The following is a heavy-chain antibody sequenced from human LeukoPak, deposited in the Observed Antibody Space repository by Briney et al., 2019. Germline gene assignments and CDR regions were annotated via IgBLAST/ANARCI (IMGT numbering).Heavy chain of an antibody. Sequence: TSVKVSCKASGFTFTSSAVQWVRQARGQRLEWIGWIVVGSGDTNYAQKFQERVTITRDMSTSTAYMELSSLRSEDTAVYYCAAVGRYSYAYHDAFDIWGQGTMVTVSS. D-gene: IGHD5-18*01. CDR2: IVVGSGDT. CDR1: GFTFTSSA. J-gene: IGHJ3*02. V-gene: IGHV1-58*01. CDR3: AAVGRYSYAYHDAFDI.